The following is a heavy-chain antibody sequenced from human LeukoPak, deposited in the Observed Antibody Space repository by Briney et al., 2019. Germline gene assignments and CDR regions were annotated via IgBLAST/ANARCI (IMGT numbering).Heavy chain of an antibody. Sequence: PSETLSLTCTVSGGSISSYYWSWIRQPPGKGLEWIGYNYYSGSTNYNPSLKSRVTISVDTSKNQFSLKLSSVTAADTAVYYCASISGWEDYWGQGTLVTVSS. CDR3: ASISGWEDY. D-gene: IGHD6-19*01. V-gene: IGHV4-59*08. CDR1: GGSISSYY. J-gene: IGHJ4*02. CDR2: NYYSGST.